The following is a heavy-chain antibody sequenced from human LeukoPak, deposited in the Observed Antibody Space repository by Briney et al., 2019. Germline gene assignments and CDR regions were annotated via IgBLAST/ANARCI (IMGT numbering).Heavy chain of an antibody. CDR3: ARLRYCSGGSCYGRINWFDP. CDR1: GASISGSSYY. V-gene: IGHV4-39*07. Sequence: PSETLSLTCTVSGASISGSSYYWGWIRQPPGKGLEWIGNIYYSGSTYYNPSLKSRVTISVDTSKNQFSLKLSSVTAADTAVYYCARLRYCSGGSCYGRINWFDPWGQGTLVTVSS. J-gene: IGHJ5*02. D-gene: IGHD2-15*01. CDR2: IYYSGST.